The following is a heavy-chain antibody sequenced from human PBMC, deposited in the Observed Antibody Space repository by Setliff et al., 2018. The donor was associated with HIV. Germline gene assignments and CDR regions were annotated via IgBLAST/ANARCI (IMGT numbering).Heavy chain of an antibody. J-gene: IGHJ4*02. CDR3: ATNFSTFDY. CDR2: ISSSGSYT. Sequence: PGGSLSLSCVSSSTSLAPYSINWVRQAPGKGLEWVSSISSSGSYTFYADSVQGRFIISRDNAENSVFLQLNSLRLDDTALYYCATNFSTFDYWGQGALVTVSS. V-gene: IGHV3-21*01. CDR1: STSLAPYS. D-gene: IGHD7-27*01.